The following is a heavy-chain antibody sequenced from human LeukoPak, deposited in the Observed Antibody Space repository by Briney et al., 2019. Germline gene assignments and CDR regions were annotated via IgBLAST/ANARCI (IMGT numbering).Heavy chain of an antibody. V-gene: IGHV1-69*05. CDR3: ASKSARYCSSTSCYTDYYYYMDV. CDR2: IIPIFGTA. CDR1: VGTFLSYA. D-gene: IGHD2-2*02. J-gene: IGHJ6*03. Sequence: SVKVSCKASVGTFLSYAISWVRQAPGQGLEWMGGIIPIFGTANYAQKFQGRVTITTDESTSTAYMELSSLRSEDTAVYYCASKSARYCSSTSCYTDYYYYMDVWGKGTTVTVSS.